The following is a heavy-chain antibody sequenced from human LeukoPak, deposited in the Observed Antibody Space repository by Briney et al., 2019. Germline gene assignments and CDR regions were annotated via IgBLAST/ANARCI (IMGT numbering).Heavy chain of an antibody. CDR3: ARASGGIRDY. CDR1: GGSISSGSYY. D-gene: IGHD2-15*01. V-gene: IGHV4-61*02. J-gene: IGHJ4*02. CDR2: IYTSGST. Sequence: SQTLSLTCTVSGGSISSGSYYWSWIRQPAGKGLEWIGRIYTSGSTNYNPSLKSRVTISVDTSKNQFSLKLSSVTAADTAVYYCARASGGIRDYWGQGTLVTVSS.